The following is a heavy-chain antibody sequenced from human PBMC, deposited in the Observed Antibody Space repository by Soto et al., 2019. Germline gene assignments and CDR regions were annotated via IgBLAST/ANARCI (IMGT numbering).Heavy chain of an antibody. Sequence: EVQLVESGGGLVQPGGSLKVSCEASGFNFNDSAIHWVRQASGKGLEWVGRIRSKANTYATTYAASVKGRFIISRDDSKNTAYLQMNSLKIDDTAVYYCSRKVDGAADRQSHFYGMDVWGHGTTVTVSS. CDR1: GFNFNDSA. V-gene: IGHV3-73*02. CDR3: SRKVDGAADRQSHFYGMDV. J-gene: IGHJ6*02. D-gene: IGHD6-13*01. CDR2: IRSKANTYAT.